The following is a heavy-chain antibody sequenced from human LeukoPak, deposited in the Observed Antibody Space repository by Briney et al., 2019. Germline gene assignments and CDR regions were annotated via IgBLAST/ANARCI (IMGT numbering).Heavy chain of an antibody. D-gene: IGHD5-12*01. CDR1: GGSISSGGYY. J-gene: IGHJ4*02. Sequence: PSETLSLTCTVSGGSISSGGYYWSWIRQPPGKGLEWIGYIYHSGSTYYNPSLKSRVTISVDRSKNQFSLKLSSVTAADTAVYYCARARGYSGYAYFDYWGQGTLVTVSS. V-gene: IGHV4-30-2*01. CDR3: ARARGYSGYAYFDY. CDR2: IYHSGST.